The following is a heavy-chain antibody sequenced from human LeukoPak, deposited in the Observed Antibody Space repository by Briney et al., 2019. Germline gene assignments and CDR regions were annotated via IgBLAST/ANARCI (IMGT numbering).Heavy chain of an antibody. V-gene: IGHV1-2*02. J-gene: IGHJ6*03. CDR1: GYTFTNYY. CDR3: AKNYYDYVWGGEPYYYYYMDV. Sequence: ASVKVSCKTSGYTFTNYYMHWVRQAPGQGLEWMGWINPNSGGTNYAQKFQGRVTMTRDTSISTAYMELSRLRSDDTAVYYCAKNYYDYVWGGEPYYYYYMDVWGKGTTVTVSS. CDR2: INPNSGGT. D-gene: IGHD3-16*01.